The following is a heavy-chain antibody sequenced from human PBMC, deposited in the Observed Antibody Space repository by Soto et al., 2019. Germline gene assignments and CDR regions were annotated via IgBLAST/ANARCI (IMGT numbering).Heavy chain of an antibody. CDR2: IWYDGSNK. V-gene: IGHV3-33*01. D-gene: IGHD6-19*01. J-gene: IGHJ6*02. CDR1: GFTFSSYG. CDR3: AREREQWLVLGHGMDV. Sequence: GGSLRLSCAASGFTFSSYGMHWVRQAPGKGLEWVAVIWYDGSNKYYADSVKGRFTISRDNSKNTLYLQMNSLRAEDTAVYYCAREREQWLVLGHGMDVWGQGTTVTVAS.